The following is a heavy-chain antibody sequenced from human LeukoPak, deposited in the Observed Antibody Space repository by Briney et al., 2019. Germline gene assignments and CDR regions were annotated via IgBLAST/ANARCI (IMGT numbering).Heavy chain of an antibody. CDR2: FDPEGGET. J-gene: IGHJ4*02. CDR1: GDTLSDLS. D-gene: IGHD6-13*01. V-gene: IGHV1-24*01. CDR3: AMGVDRSSWYLFDY. Sequence: GASVKVSCKLSGDTLSDLSIHWVRQAPGEGLEWMGGFDPEGGETVYAQKFQGRVTVTEDTSTDTAYMEVTNLRSDDTAVYYCAMGVDRSSWYLFDYWGQGALVTVSS.